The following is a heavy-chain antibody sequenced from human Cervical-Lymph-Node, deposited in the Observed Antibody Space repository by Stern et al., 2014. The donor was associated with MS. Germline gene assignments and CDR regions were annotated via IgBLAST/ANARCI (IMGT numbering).Heavy chain of an antibody. CDR1: GFTFSSYG. CDR3: VKRGITEVRGVRLGDY. J-gene: IGHJ4*02. CDR2: ISYDGSYT. V-gene: IGHV3-30*18. Sequence: VQLVESGGGVVQPGRSLRLTCTVSGFTFSSYGMHWVRKAPGKGLEWVSVISYDGSYTYYAESVKGRFTISRDNTKNTLYLEMRRLRREDTAVYYCVKRGITEVRGVRLGDYWGPGTLVIVSS. D-gene: IGHD3-10*01.